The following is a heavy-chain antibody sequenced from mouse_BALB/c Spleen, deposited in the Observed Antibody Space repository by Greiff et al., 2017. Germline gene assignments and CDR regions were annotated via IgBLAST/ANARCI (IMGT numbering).Heavy chain of an antibody. J-gene: IGHJ2*01. CDR1: GFSLSTSGMS. V-gene: IGHV8-8*01. CDR3: ARIDYDGDYFDY. D-gene: IGHD2-3*01. Sequence: QVTLKVSGPGILQPSQTLSLTCSFSGFSLSTSGMSVGWIRQPSGTGLEWLAHIWWNDDKYYNPALKSRLTISKDTSNNQVFLKIASVVTADTATYYCARIDYDGDYFDYWGQGTTLTVSS. CDR2: IWWNDDK.